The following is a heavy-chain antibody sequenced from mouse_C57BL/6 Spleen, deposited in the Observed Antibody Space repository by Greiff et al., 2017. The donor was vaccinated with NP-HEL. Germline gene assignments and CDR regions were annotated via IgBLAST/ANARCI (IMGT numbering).Heavy chain of an antibody. V-gene: IGHV1-42*01. CDR1: GYSFTGYY. Sequence: DVQLQESGPELVKPGASVKISCKASGYSFTGYYMNWVKQSPEKSLEWIGEINPSTGGTTYNQKFKAKATLTVDKSSSTAYMQLKSLTSEDSAVYYCARKGLGGAWFAYWGQGTLVTVSA. CDR3: ARKGLGGAWFAY. D-gene: IGHD3-3*01. CDR2: INPSTGGT. J-gene: IGHJ3*01.